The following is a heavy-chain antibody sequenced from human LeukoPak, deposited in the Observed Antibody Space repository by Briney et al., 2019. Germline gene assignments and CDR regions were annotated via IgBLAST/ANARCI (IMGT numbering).Heavy chain of an antibody. CDR2: IYRVGST. V-gene: IGHV3-66*01. CDR3: AKDRVKAAAGSIDY. Sequence: GGSLRLSCSASGFTFSIHARGWVRRARGKGLGRVAVIYRVGSTCYADSVKGRFTIARDNSKNTLYLEMNSMRAEDPAVYYRAKDRVKAAAGSIDYWGQGTLVTVSS. J-gene: IGHJ4*02. CDR1: GFTFSIHA. D-gene: IGHD6-13*01.